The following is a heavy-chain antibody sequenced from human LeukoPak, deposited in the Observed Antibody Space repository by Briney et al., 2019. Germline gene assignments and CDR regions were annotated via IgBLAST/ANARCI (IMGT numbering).Heavy chain of an antibody. Sequence: ASVKASCKASGGTFSSYAISWVRQAPGQGLEWMGGIIPIFGTANYAQKFQGRVTITADESTSTAYMELSSLRSEDTAVYYCAVKPAAPPTGFDYWGQGTLVTVSS. D-gene: IGHD2-2*01. CDR1: GGTFSSYA. CDR3: AVKPAAPPTGFDY. V-gene: IGHV1-69*01. CDR2: IIPIFGTA. J-gene: IGHJ4*02.